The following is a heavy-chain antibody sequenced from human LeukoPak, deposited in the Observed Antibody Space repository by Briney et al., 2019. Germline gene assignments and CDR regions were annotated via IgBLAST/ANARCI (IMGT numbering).Heavy chain of an antibody. CDR1: GGSINNYY. CDR2: FFYSGST. CDR3: ARDSADYGDYDY. Sequence: SETLSLTCTVSGGSINNYYWSWIRQPPGKGLEWIGYFFYSGSTNYNPSLKSRVTVSVDTSKNQFSLKLTSVTAADTAVYYCARDSADYGDYDYWGQGTLVTVSS. V-gene: IGHV4-59*01. J-gene: IGHJ4*02. D-gene: IGHD4-17*01.